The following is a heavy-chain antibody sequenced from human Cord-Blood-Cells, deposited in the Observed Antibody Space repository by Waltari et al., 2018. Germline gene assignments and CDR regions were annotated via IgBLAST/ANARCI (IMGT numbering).Heavy chain of an antibody. D-gene: IGHD3-10*01. Sequence: QVQLQESGPGLVKPSETLSITCTVSGGSISSYYWSWIRQPPGKGLEWIGYIYYSGSTNYNPSLKSRVTISVDTSKNQFSLKLSSVTAADTAVYYCARFGDYFDYWGQETLVTVSS. J-gene: IGHJ4*02. CDR2: IYYSGST. CDR1: GGSISSYY. V-gene: IGHV4-59*01. CDR3: ARFGDYFDY.